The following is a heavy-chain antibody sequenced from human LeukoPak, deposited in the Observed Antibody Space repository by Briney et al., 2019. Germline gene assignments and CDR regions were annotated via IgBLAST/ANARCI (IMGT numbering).Heavy chain of an antibody. CDR3: AIWGEYCSGGSCPNY. CDR2: ISGSGGST. V-gene: IGHV3-23*01. Sequence: GGSLRLSCAASGFTFSSYAMSWVRQAPGKGLEWVSAISGSGGSTYYADSVKGRFTISRDNSKNTLYLQMNSLRAEDTAVYYCAIWGEYCSGGSCPNYWGQGTLVTVSS. D-gene: IGHD2-15*01. CDR1: GFTFSSYA. J-gene: IGHJ4*02.